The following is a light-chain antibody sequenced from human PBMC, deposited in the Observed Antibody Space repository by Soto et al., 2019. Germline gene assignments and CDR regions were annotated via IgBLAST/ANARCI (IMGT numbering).Light chain of an antibody. V-gene: IGLV2-14*01. CDR2: EVT. CDR3: SSYTISNTLPFV. J-gene: IGLJ1*01. Sequence: QCALTQPASVSGSPGQSITISCTGTRRDVGGYNYVSWYQQYPGKSPKLLIYEVTHRPSGVSNRFSGSKSGNTASLTISGLQAEDEADYYCSSYTISNTLPFVFGTGTKVTVL. CDR1: RRDVGGYNY.